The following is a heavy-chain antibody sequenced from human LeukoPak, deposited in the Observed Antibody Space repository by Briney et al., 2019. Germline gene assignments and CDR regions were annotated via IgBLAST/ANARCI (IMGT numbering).Heavy chain of an antibody. Sequence: EASVKVSCKASGYTFTSNYKHWVRQAPGQGLEWMGMIYPRDGSTSYAQKFQGRVTVTRDTSTSTVHMELSGLRSEDTAVYYCARDQEGFDYWGQGTLVTVSS. V-gene: IGHV1-46*01. CDR2: IYPRDGST. CDR1: GYTFTSNY. CDR3: ARDQEGFDY. J-gene: IGHJ4*02.